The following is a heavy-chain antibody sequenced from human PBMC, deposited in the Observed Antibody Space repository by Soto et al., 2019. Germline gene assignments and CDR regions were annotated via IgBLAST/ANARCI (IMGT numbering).Heavy chain of an antibody. CDR1: GGSISSGDYY. V-gene: IGHV4-30-4*01. D-gene: IGHD4-4*01. CDR3: ARGDYSNLFIGWFDP. CDR2: IYYSGST. J-gene: IGHJ5*02. Sequence: PSETLSLTCTVSGGSISSGDYYWSWIRQPPGKGLEWIGYIYYSGSTYYNPSLKSRVTISVDTSKNQFSLKLSSVTAADTAVYYCARGDYSNLFIGWFDPWGQGTLVTVSS.